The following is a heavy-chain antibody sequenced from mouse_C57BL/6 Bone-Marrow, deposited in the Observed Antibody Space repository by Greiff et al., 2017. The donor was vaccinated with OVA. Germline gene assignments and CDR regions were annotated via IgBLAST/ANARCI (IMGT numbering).Heavy chain of an antibody. D-gene: IGHD1-1*01. Sequence: DVHLVESGAELVRPGASVKLSCTASGFNIKDDYMHWVKQRPEQGLEWIGWIDPENGDTEYASKFQGKATITADTSSNTAYLQLSSLTSEDTAVYYCTTLVGSSYWYFDVWGTGTTVTVSS. V-gene: IGHV14-4*01. CDR3: TTLVGSSYWYFDV. CDR2: IDPENGDT. J-gene: IGHJ1*03. CDR1: GFNIKDDY.